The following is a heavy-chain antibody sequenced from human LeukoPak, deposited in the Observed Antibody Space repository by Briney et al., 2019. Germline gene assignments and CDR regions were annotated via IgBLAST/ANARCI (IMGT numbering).Heavy chain of an antibody. V-gene: IGHV1-24*01. CDR3: ATVKDFGYSGTRDAFDI. CDR1: GFAFSTYE. CDR2: FDPEDGET. Sequence: GGSLRLSCAASGFAFSTYEMNWVRQAPGKGLEWMGGFDPEDGETIYAQKFQGRVTMTEDTSTDTAYMELSSLRSEDTAVYYCATVKDFGYSGTRDAFDIWGQGTMVTVSS. D-gene: IGHD5-12*01. J-gene: IGHJ3*02.